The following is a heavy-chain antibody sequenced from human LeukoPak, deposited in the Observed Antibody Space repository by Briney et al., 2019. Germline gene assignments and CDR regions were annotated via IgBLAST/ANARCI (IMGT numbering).Heavy chain of an antibody. CDR1: GGSIRGYY. J-gene: IGHJ4*02. V-gene: IGHV4-4*09. CDR2: IHTSEGT. D-gene: IGHD1/OR15-1a*01. CDR3: ARHFRTSTGTYFFDY. Sequence: AETLSLTCTVSGGSIRGYYWTWLRQPPGKGLEWIGYIHTSEGTKYNPSLKSRVTVSADTSNNQVSLKVSSVTAADTAVYYCARHFRTSTGTYFFDYWGQGTLVTVSS.